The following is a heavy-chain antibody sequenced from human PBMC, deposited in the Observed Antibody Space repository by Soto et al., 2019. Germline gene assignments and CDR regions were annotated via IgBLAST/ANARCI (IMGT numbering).Heavy chain of an antibody. J-gene: IGHJ4*02. Sequence: VQLVESGGGVVQPGRSLRLSCAASGFTFSDYAMHWVRQAPGKGPEWVAVVSHDGRNTHYADSVKGRFTISRDSSKNTVSLAMTSLRAEDTAVYYCAKGGRQWLVTSDFNYWGQGALVTVSS. CDR3: AKGGRQWLVTSDFNY. CDR1: GFTFSDYA. CDR2: VSHDGRNT. V-gene: IGHV3-30*18. D-gene: IGHD6-19*01.